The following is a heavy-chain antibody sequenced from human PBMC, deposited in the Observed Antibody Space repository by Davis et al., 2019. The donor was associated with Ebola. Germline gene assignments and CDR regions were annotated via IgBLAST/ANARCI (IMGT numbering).Heavy chain of an antibody. CDR1: GFTFSSYW. Sequence: PGGSLRLSCAASGFTFSSYWMSWVRQAPGKGLEWVAKINDDRSDKYYVESVKGRFTISRDNAKNSLYLQMNSLRAEDTALYHCARERSVAVAGTGYAFDIWGQGTMVTVSS. D-gene: IGHD6-19*01. CDR2: INDDRSDK. CDR3: ARERSVAVAGTGYAFDI. J-gene: IGHJ3*02. V-gene: IGHV3-7*03.